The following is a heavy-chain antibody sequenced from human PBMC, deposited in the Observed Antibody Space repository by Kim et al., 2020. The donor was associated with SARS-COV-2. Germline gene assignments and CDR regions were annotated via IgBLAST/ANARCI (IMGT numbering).Heavy chain of an antibody. CDR3: ARELRLLWFGELPDY. CDR1: GFTFSSYG. D-gene: IGHD3-10*01. V-gene: IGHV3-33*01. J-gene: IGHJ4*02. Sequence: GGSLRLSCAASGFTFSSYGMHWVRQAPGKGLEWVAVIWYDGSNKYYADSVKGRFTISRDNSKNTLYLQMNSLRAEDTAVYYCARELRLLWFGELPDYWGQGTLVTVSS. CDR2: IWYDGSNK.